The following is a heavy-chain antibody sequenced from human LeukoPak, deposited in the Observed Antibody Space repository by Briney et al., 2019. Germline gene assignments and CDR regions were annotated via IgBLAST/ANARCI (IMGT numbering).Heavy chain of an antibody. J-gene: IGHJ5*02. CDR3: ARPYYYDSRIDP. D-gene: IGHD3-22*01. CDR1: GGSISSGDYY. CDR2: TYYSGST. Sequence: SETLSLTCTVSGGSISSGDYYWSWIRQPPGKGLEWIGYTYYSGSTYYNPSLKNRVSISVDSSKNQFSLNLSSVTAADTAVYYCARPYYYDSRIDPWGQGTLVTVSS. V-gene: IGHV4-30-4*01.